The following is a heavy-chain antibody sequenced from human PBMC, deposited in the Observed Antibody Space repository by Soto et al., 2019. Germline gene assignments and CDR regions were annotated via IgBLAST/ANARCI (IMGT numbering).Heavy chain of an antibody. CDR3: ARDGRYMRVDY. D-gene: IGHD5-18*01. J-gene: IGHJ4*02. CDR1: GGSIGTSY. Sequence: SETLSLTCTVSGGSIGTSYWNWIRQSPGKGLQWIGYISHSGSATYNPSLRSRVTISVDTSRNQFSLKLSSVTAADTAVYYCARDGRYMRVDYWGQGTLVTVSS. V-gene: IGHV4-59*12. CDR2: ISHSGSA.